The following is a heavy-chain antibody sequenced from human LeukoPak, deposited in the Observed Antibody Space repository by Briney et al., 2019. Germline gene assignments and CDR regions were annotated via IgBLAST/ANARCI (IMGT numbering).Heavy chain of an antibody. D-gene: IGHD2-2*02. V-gene: IGHV4-30-4*08. CDR2: IYYSGIT. J-gene: IGHJ6*03. CDR3: ARGAVVVPAAIRYYYYYYYMDV. CDR1: GGSISSGDYY. Sequence: PSETLSLXCTVSGGSISSGDYYWIWSRQPPGKGLEWIGYIYYSGITYYNPSLKSRVTISVDTSKNQFSLKLSSVTAADTAVYYCARGAVVVPAAIRYYYYYYYMDVWGKGTTVTVSS.